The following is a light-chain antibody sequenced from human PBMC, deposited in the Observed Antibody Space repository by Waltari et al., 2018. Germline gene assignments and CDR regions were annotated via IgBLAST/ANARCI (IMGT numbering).Light chain of an antibody. CDR3: GTWDSSLSAVV. CDR1: SPNIGKNY. CDR2: DNN. J-gene: IGLJ2*01. V-gene: IGLV1-51*01. Sequence: QSVLTQPPSVSAAPGQRVTITCSGRSPNIGKNYVSWHQQLPGTAPKLFIYDNNKRPSGIPDRFSGSKSGTSATLGITGLQTGDEADYYCGTWDSSLSAVVFGGGTKLTVL.